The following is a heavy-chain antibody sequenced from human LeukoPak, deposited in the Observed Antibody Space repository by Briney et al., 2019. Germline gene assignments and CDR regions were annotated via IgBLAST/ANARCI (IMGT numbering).Heavy chain of an antibody. D-gene: IGHD2-2*01. CDR2: ISSSGSTI. V-gene: IGHV3-48*03. Sequence: PGESLRLSCAASGFTFSTHEMNWVRQAPGKGLEWVSYISSSGSTIYYADSVKSRFTISRDNAKNSLYLQMNSLRAEDTAVYYCARYARPGAFDIWGQGTMVTVSS. J-gene: IGHJ3*02. CDR3: ARYARPGAFDI. CDR1: GFTFSTHE.